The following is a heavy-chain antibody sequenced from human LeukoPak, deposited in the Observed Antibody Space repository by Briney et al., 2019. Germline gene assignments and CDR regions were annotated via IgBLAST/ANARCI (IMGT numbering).Heavy chain of an antibody. CDR2: INPNSGGT. V-gene: IGHV1-2*02. J-gene: IGHJ3*02. Sequence: GASVTFSCTASGYTFTGYYMHWVRQAPGQGLEWMGWINPNSGGTNYAQKFQGRVTMTRDTSISTAYMELSRLRSDDTAVYYCARDYGSAFDIWGQGTMVTVSS. D-gene: IGHD3-16*01. CDR1: GYTFTGYY. CDR3: ARDYGSAFDI.